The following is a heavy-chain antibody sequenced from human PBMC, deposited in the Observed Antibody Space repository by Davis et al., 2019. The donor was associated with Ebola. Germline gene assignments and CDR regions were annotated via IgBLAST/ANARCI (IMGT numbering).Heavy chain of an antibody. D-gene: IGHD6-19*01. CDR2: INPNSGGT. Sequence: ASVQVSCKASGYSFSDYSIFWVRQAPGHGLEWMGWINPNSGGTRYARKFQGRVTMTSDTSITTAYMDLTGLRSDDTAVYYCAREAPSGYSSGWYDYWGQGTLVTVSS. J-gene: IGHJ4*02. CDR3: AREAPSGYSSGWYDY. CDR1: GYSFSDYS. V-gene: IGHV1-2*02.